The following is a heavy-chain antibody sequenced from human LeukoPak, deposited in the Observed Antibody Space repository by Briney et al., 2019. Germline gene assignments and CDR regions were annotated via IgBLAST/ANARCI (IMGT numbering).Heavy chain of an antibody. J-gene: IGHJ4*02. CDR2: IKSKTDGGTT. CDR3: TTAYMVRGVHDY. CDR1: GFTFSNAW. V-gene: IGHV3-15*01. Sequence: GGSLRLSCAASGFTFSNAWMSWVRQAPGKGLEWVGRIKSKTDGGTTDYAAPVKGRFTISRDDSKNTLYLQMNSLKAEDTAVYYCTTAYMVRGVHDYWGQGTLVTVSS. D-gene: IGHD3-10*01.